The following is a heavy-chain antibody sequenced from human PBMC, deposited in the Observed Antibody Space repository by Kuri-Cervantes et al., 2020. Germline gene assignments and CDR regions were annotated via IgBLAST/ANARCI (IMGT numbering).Heavy chain of an antibody. CDR2: INHSGST. CDR1: GGSFSGYY. J-gene: IGHJ6*03. CDR3: ARGLCSSTSCYMDV. V-gene: IGHV4-34*01. D-gene: IGHD2-2*01. Sequence: SQTLSLTCAVYGGSFSGYYWSWIRQPPGKGLEWIGEINHSGSTNYNPSLKSRATISVDTSKSQFSLKLSSVTAADTAVYYCARGLCSSTSCYMDVWGKGTTVTVSS.